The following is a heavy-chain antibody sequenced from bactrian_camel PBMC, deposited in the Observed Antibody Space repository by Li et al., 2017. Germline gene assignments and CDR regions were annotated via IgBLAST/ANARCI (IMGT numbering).Heavy chain of an antibody. CDR1: EYIPPTCN. CDR2: IKADGTT. V-gene: IGHV3S53*01. Sequence: HVQLVESGGGLVQPGGSLRLSCTTSEYIPPTCNMGWYRQAPGKERESVSSIKADGTTRYADSVKGRFTISKDKAKNTVYLQMNSLKSEDTALYYCASIAYYSDGHYYTDSTFGYWGQGTQVTVS. D-gene: IGHD2*01. CDR3: ASIAYYSDGHYYTDSTFGY. J-gene: IGHJ6*01.